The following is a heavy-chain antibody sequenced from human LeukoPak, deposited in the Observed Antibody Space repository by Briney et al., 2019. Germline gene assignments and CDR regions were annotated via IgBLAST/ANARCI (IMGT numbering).Heavy chain of an antibody. Sequence: ASVKVSCKASGGTFSSCAISWVRQAPGQGLEWMGGIIPIFGTANYAQKFQGRVTITADESTSTAYMELSSLRSEDTAVYYCARDDGGTNGVSPFDYWGQGTLVTVSS. CDR2: IIPIFGTA. CDR1: GGTFSSCA. J-gene: IGHJ4*02. V-gene: IGHV1-69*01. D-gene: IGHD2-8*01. CDR3: ARDDGGTNGVSPFDY.